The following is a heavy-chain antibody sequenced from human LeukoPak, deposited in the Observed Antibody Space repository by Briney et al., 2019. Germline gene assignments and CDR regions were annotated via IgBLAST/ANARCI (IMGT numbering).Heavy chain of an antibody. Sequence: SETLSLTCTVSGGSISSYYWNWIRQPPGKGLEWIGYIYDSGNTNYNPSLRSRVTISVDTSKNQFSLKLSSVTAADTAVYYCARGFGIAVTGRPPTRYFDFWGQGTLVTVSS. CDR1: GGSISSYY. CDR2: IYDSGNT. D-gene: IGHD6-19*01. J-gene: IGHJ4*02. CDR3: ARGFGIAVTGRPPTRYFDF. V-gene: IGHV4-59*01.